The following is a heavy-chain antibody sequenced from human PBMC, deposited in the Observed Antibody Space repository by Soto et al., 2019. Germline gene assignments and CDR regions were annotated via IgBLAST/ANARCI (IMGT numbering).Heavy chain of an antibody. Sequence: PSETLSLTCAVYGGSFSGYYWSWIRQPPGKGLEWIGEINHSGSTNYNPSLKSRVTVSVDTSNNQYSLKLSSVTAADTAVYYCARAHGKYYDFWSGYFNRVNYFDYWGQGTLVTVSS. V-gene: IGHV4-34*01. J-gene: IGHJ4*02. D-gene: IGHD3-3*01. CDR1: GGSFSGYY. CDR3: ARAHGKYYDFWSGYFNRVNYFDY. CDR2: INHSGST.